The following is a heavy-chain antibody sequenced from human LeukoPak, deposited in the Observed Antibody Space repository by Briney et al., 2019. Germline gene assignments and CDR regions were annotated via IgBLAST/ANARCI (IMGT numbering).Heavy chain of an antibody. CDR3: TRPDDYGDY. V-gene: IGHV3-73*01. J-gene: IGHJ4*02. Sequence: GGSLRLSCAAPGFTFSGSAMHWVRQASGKGLEWVGRIRSKANNDATAYAASVKGRFTISRDDSKNTAYLQMNSLKTEDTAVYYCTRPDDYGDYWGQGTLVTVSS. CDR2: IRSKANNDAT. CDR1: GFTFSGSA.